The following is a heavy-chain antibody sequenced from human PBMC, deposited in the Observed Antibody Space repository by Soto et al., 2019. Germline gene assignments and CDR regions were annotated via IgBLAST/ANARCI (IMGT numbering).Heavy chain of an antibody. CDR3: AGLYPYESSGYHLNY. V-gene: IGHV4-59*08. J-gene: IGHJ4*02. CDR1: GGSISSYF. D-gene: IGHD3-22*01. Sequence: SETLSLTCTVSGGSISSYFWSWIRQPPGKGLEWVGEIYKSGSTDYNPSLKSRFTISADTSKNQFSLRLSSVTAADTAVYYCAGLYPYESSGYHLNYWGQGTQVTVSS. CDR2: IYKSGST.